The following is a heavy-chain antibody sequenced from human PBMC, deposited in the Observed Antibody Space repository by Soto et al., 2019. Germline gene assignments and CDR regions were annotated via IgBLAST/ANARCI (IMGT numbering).Heavy chain of an antibody. D-gene: IGHD3-10*01. J-gene: IGHJ4*02. Sequence: QEQLVESGGGVVQPGTSLRLSCAASGLTFSNYGMHWVRQAPGKGLEWVAVIWYDGITKFYADSVQGRFSISRDNSKKTLYLQMNSLTAEDTAVYFCATVDNYYGSAFWGQGTLVTVSP. CDR1: GLTFSNYG. V-gene: IGHV3-33*01. CDR2: IWYDGITK. CDR3: ATVDNYYGSAF.